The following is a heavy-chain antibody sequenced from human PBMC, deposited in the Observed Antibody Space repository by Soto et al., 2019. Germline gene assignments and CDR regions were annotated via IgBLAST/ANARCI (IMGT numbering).Heavy chain of an antibody. J-gene: IGHJ4*02. D-gene: IGHD2-15*01. Sequence: QVQLVQSGAEVKKPGASVKISCKASGYTFTDYTVQWVRQAAGQRLEWMGWINVGNGNTKYSQIFQGRITVTRDTSASTAYMELSSLTAEDSAVYYCAKRRYCSGGYCLSESHFDCWGQGTLVTVSS. CDR3: AKRRYCSGGYCLSESHFDC. CDR1: GYTFTDYT. CDR2: INVGNGNT. V-gene: IGHV1-3*01.